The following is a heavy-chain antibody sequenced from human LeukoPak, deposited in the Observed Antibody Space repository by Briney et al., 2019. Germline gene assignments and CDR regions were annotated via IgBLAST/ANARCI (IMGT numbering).Heavy chain of an antibody. J-gene: IGHJ4*02. D-gene: IGHD3-3*01. CDR3: ARGNGLLYSY. CDR2: IYYSGST. CDR1: GGSISSYY. Sequence: SETLSLTCTVSGGSISSYYWSWIRQPPGKGLEWIGYIYYSGSTNYNPSLKSRVTISVDTSKNQFSLKLSSVTAADTAVYYCARGNGLLYSYWGQGTLVTVSS. V-gene: IGHV4-59*01.